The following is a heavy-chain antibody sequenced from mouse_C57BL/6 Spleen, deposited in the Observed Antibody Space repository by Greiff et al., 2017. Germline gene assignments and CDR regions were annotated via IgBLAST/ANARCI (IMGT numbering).Heavy chain of an antibody. CDR1: GFTFSDYG. J-gene: IGHJ2*01. CDR2: ISSGSSTI. V-gene: IGHV5-17*01. Sequence: EVKVVESGGGLVKPGGSLKLSCAASGFTFSDYGMHWVRQAPEKGLAWVAYISSGSSTISYADTVKGRFTISRSNAKNTLFRQMTSLRSDDTAMYYCARSTMAKGFDYWGQGTTLTVTS. CDR3: ARSTMAKGFDY. D-gene: IGHD1-1*02.